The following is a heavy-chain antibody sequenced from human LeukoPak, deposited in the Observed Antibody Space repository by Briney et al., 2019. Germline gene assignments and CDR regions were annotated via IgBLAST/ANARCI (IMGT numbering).Heavy chain of an antibody. D-gene: IGHD4-17*01. CDR2: FDPEDGET. Sequence: ASVKVSCKASGYTFTSYYMHWVRQAPGKGLEWMGGFDPEDGETIYAQKFQGRVTMTEDTSTDTAYMELSSLRSEDTAVYYCATGATVTTTYYFDYWGQGTLVTVSS. J-gene: IGHJ4*02. V-gene: IGHV1-24*01. CDR3: ATGATVTTTYYFDY. CDR1: GYTFTSYY.